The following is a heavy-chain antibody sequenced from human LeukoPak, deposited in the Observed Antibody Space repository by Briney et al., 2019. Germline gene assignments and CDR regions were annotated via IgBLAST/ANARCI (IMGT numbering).Heavy chain of an antibody. J-gene: IGHJ6*02. CDR2: ISDGGGST. Sequence: PGGSLRLSCTASGFTFSSYAMNWVRQAPGKGLEWVSSISDGGGSTYYADSVKGRFTISRDNSKNTLYLQMNSLRAEDTAVYYCAKDLRGIYHYGFDVWGQGTTVTVSS. D-gene: IGHD2/OR15-2a*01. CDR1: GFTFSSYA. CDR3: AKDLRGIYHYGFDV. V-gene: IGHV3-23*01.